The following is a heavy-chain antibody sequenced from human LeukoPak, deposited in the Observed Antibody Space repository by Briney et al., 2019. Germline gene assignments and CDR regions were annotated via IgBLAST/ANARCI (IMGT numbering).Heavy chain of an antibody. J-gene: IGHJ5*02. Sequence: PSETLSLTRAVYGGSFSGYYWRWIRQPPGKGVEGIGEINHSGSTNYNPTLKRRATISVDTNKNQFSLKLSSVTAADTAVYYCARGSCSGGSCYFANNWFDPWGQGTLVTVSS. CDR2: INHSGST. D-gene: IGHD2-15*01. CDR3: ARGSCSGGSCYFANNWFDP. CDR1: GGSFSGYY. V-gene: IGHV4-34*01.